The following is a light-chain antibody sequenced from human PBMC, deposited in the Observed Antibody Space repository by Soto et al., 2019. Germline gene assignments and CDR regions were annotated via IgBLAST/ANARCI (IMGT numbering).Light chain of an antibody. CDR2: AAS. CDR1: QSISSY. J-gene: IGKJ4*01. V-gene: IGKV1-39*01. Sequence: DIQMTQSPSSLSASVGDRVTITCRASQSISSYLNWYQQKPGKAPKLLIYAASSLQSGVPSRFSGSGSGTDFTLTISSLQAEDGAVYYCQQYDSAPLTFGGGTKVDIK. CDR3: QQYDSAPLT.